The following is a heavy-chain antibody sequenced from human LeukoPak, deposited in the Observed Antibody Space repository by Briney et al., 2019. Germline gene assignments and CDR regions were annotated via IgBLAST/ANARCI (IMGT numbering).Heavy chain of an antibody. J-gene: IGHJ4*02. CDR1: GFTFSSYA. Sequence: GGSLRLSCAASGFTFSSYAISWVRQAPGKGLEWVSAISGSGGSTYYADSVKGRFTISRDNSKNTLYLQMNSLRAEDTAVYYCAKLSPDSSGYGYFDYWGQGNLVTVSS. CDR2: ISGSGGST. D-gene: IGHD3-22*01. V-gene: IGHV3-23*01. CDR3: AKLSPDSSGYGYFDY.